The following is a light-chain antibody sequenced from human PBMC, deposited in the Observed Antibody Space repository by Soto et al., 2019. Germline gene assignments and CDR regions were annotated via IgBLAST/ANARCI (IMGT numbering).Light chain of an antibody. V-gene: IGKV1-6*01. CDR3: LQANNYPWT. J-gene: IGKJ1*01. CDR1: RHD. CDR2: SAT. Sequence: RHDLAWFQQRPGKAPNLLIYSATRLQSGVPSRFSGSGSGTDFTLIISSLQPEDFATYYCLQANNYPWTFGLGTKVDIK.